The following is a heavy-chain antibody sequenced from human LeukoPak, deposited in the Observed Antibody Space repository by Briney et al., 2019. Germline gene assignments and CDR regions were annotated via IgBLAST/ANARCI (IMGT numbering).Heavy chain of an antibody. J-gene: IGHJ4*02. D-gene: IGHD6-19*01. V-gene: IGHV1-18*01. CDR2: ISTYNGVT. CDR3: ARGASGWFKF. Sequence: GASVKVSCKASGGTFSSYAISWVRQAPGQGLEWMGWISTYNGVTNYARQLQGRVNMTTDTSTTTAYMELRSLTSDDTAIYYCARGASGWFKFWGQGTLVTVSA. CDR1: GGTFSSYA.